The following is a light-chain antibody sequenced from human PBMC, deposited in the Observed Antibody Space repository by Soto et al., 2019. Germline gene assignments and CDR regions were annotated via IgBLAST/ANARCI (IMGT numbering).Light chain of an antibody. J-gene: IGKJ5*01. Sequence: IGITRPACTLTDSQGGIATISCRASQSISDTLAWYQQKPGQAPRLLIYGASRRATGFTARFSGSGSGTDFTLPLSSLTSAHFVVCCCQQYNGDFAQGTRLEIK. CDR2: GAS. V-gene: IGKV3-15*01. CDR1: QSISDT. CDR3: QQYNGD.